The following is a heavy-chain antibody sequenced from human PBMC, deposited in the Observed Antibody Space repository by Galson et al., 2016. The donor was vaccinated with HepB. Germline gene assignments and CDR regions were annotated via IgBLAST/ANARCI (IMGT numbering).Heavy chain of an antibody. CDR1: GFTLSDSY. CDR2: SRNKANGFIT. D-gene: IGHD1-14*01. CDR3: ARAAGGFDL. V-gene: IGHV3-72*01. Sequence: SLRLSCAASGFTLSDSYVDWVRQAPGEGLEWVARSRNKANGFITDYAASVKGSFTLSRDDSQNSVYLQMDSLKTEDTAMYYCARAAGGFDLWGRGTLVTVSS. J-gene: IGHJ2*01.